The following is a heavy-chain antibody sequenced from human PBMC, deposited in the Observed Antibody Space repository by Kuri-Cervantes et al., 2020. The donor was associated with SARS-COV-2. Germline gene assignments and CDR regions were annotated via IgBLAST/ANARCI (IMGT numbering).Heavy chain of an antibody. V-gene: IGHV1-8*01. D-gene: IGHD3-10*01. Sequence: ASVKVSCKASGYTFTSYDINWVRQATGQGLEWMGWMNPNSGNTGYAQKFQGRVTMTRNTSISTAYMELSSLRSEDTAVYYCARAVPITMVQGVTPLGDMDVWGKGTAVTVSS. CDR3: ARAVPITMVQGVTPLGDMDV. J-gene: IGHJ6*03. CDR2: MNPNSGNT. CDR1: GYTFTSYD.